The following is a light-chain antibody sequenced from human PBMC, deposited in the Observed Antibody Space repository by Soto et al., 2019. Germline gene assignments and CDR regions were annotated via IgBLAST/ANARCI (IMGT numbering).Light chain of an antibody. V-gene: IGKV3-20*01. J-gene: IGKJ1*01. CDR3: QQYGSSPLT. Sequence: ENVVSLSPGTLSLSKGERATLSCRASQSVSSSYLAWYQQKPGQAPRLLIYGASSRATGIPDRFSGSGSGTDFTLTISRLEPEDFAVYYCQQYGSSPLTFGQGTKVDIK. CDR1: QSVSSSY. CDR2: GAS.